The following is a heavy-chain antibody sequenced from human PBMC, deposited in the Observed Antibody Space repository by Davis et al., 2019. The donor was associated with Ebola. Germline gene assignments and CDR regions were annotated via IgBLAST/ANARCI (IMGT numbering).Heavy chain of an antibody. J-gene: IGHJ4*02. CDR3: ARGRAADINIDY. CDR1: GGSIGSHK. Sequence: GSLRLSCTVSGGSIGSHKWSWVRQPPGKGLEWIGYIYYDGSTNYNPSLKSRVTMLLDRSKAQFSLKLRSVTAADTAVYFCARGRAADINIDYWGQGTLVTVTS. V-gene: IGHV4-59*08. CDR2: IYYDGST. D-gene: IGHD3-9*01.